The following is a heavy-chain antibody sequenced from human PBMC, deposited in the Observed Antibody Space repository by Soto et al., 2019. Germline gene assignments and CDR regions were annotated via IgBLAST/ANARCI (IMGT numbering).Heavy chain of an antibody. CDR2: IYYSGST. Sequence: QVQLQESGPGLVKPSETLSLTCTVSGGSISSYYWSWIRQPPGKGLEWIGYIYYSGSTNYNPSLKYRLPIPVDTSKNQFSLKLSSVTAADTAVYYCARVIRARVTTYPLHFDYWGQGTLVTVSS. CDR1: GGSISSYY. V-gene: IGHV4-59*01. CDR3: ARVIRARVTTYPLHFDY. J-gene: IGHJ4*02. D-gene: IGHD4-17*01.